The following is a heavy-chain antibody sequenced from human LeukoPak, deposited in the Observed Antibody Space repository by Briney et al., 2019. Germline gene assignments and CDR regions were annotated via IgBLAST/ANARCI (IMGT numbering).Heavy chain of an antibody. Sequence: SETLSLTCTVSGGSISSGGYYWSWIRQHPGKGLEWIGYIYYSGSTYYNPSLESRLTISVDTSKNQFSLKLSSVTAADTAIYYCARDGGGYCSGGSCYFWFDPWGQGTLVTVSS. V-gene: IGHV4-31*03. CDR2: IYYSGST. J-gene: IGHJ5*02. CDR3: ARDGGGYCSGGSCYFWFDP. CDR1: GGSISSGGYY. D-gene: IGHD2-15*01.